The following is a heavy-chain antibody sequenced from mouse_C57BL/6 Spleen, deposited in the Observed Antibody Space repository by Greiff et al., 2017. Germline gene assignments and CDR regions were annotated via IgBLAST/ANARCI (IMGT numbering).Heavy chain of an antibody. CDR1: GYTFTSYW. CDR2: IDPSDSET. D-gene: IGHD2-3*01. Sequence: QVQVKQPGAELVRPGSSVKLSCKASGYTFTSYWMHWVKQRPIQGLEWIGNIDPSDSETHYNQKFKDKATLTVDKSSSTAYMQLSSLTSEDSAVYYCARLDDGYYDWYFDVWGTGTTVTVSS. CDR3: ARLDDGYYDWYFDV. J-gene: IGHJ1*03. V-gene: IGHV1-52*01.